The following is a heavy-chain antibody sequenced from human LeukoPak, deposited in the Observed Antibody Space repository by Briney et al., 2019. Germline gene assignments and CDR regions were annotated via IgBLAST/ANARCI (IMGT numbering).Heavy chain of an antibody. Sequence: GGSLRLSCAASGFTFNSYGMNWVRQAPGKGLEWVSSISSGNSYIHYADSVKGRFTISRDNAKNSLYLQMNSLRVEDTGVYYCTRGGDYGDPTYWGQGTLVTVSS. D-gene: IGHD4-17*01. CDR3: TRGGDYGDPTY. CDR2: ISSGNSYI. CDR1: GFTFNSYG. J-gene: IGHJ4*02. V-gene: IGHV3-21*01.